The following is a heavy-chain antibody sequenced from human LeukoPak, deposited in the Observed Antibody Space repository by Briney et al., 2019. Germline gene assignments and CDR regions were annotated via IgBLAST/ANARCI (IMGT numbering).Heavy chain of an antibody. D-gene: IGHD3-10*01. V-gene: IGHV3-7*01. CDR2: IKQDGSEK. CDR3: ARDIGHGSGSSTFDY. CDR1: GFTFSSYW. Sequence: PGGSLRLSCAASGFTFSSYWMSWVRQAPGKGLEWVANIKQDGSEKYYVDSVKGRFTISRDNAKNSLYLQMNSLRAEDTAVYYCARDIGHGSGSSTFDYWGQGTLVTVSS. J-gene: IGHJ4*02.